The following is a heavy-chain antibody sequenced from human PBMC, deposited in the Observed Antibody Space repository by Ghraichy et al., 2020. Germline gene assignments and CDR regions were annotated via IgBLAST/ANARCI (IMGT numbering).Heavy chain of an antibody. V-gene: IGHV3-21*01. CDR2: ISSSSNYI. CDR3: ARDGGGSFDI. Sequence: GGSLRLSCAASGFTLSSSGMNWVRQAPGKGLEWVSYISSSSNYIYYTDSVKGRFTISRDNAKNSLYLQINSLRADDTAVYYCARDGGGSFDIWGQGTMITVSS. J-gene: IGHJ3*02. D-gene: IGHD3-16*01. CDR1: GFTLSSSG.